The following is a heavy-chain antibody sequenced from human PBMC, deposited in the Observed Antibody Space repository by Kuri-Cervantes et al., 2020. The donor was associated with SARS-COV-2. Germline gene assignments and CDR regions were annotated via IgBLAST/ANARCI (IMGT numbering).Heavy chain of an antibody. CDR1: GFTFSSYA. D-gene: IGHD4-17*01. Sequence: KISCAASGFTFSSYAISWVRQAPGRGLEWMGGIIPIFGTANYAQKFQGRVTITADESTSTAYMELSSLRSEDTAVYYCATTPIGYGDYQRYFDLWGRGTLVTVSS. CDR3: ATTPIGYGDYQRYFDL. J-gene: IGHJ2*01. V-gene: IGHV1-69*01. CDR2: IIPIFGTA.